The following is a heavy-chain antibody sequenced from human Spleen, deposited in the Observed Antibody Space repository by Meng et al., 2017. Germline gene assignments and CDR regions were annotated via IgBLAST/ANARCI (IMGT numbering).Heavy chain of an antibody. CDR2: INPKSGDT. D-gene: IGHD6-25*01. CDR1: GYNFPDYY. V-gene: IGHV1-2*06. J-gene: IGHJ4*02. CDR3: ARDEDISAAGKLFGDY. Sequence: QVRLVQLGAEGKRPGASGKVSCKASGYNFPDYYIHWVRRAPGQGLEWMGRINPKSGDTHYAQKFQARVTMTGDTSISTAYMELSGLRSDDTAMYYCARDEDISAAGKLFGDYWGQGTLVTVSS.